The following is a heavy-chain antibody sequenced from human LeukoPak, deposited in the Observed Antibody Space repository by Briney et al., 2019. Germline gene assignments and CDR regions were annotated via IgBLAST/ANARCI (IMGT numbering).Heavy chain of an antibody. CDR3: ARGGVYYGSGSYYKGNWFDP. Sequence: GGSLRLSCAASGFTFSRYWMNWVRQAPGKGLEWVSSISSSSSYIYYADSVKGRFTISRDNAKNSLYLQMNSLRAEDTAVYYCARGGVYYGSGSYYKGNWFDPWGQGTLVTVSS. D-gene: IGHD3-10*01. J-gene: IGHJ5*02. CDR2: ISSSSSYI. CDR1: GFTFSRYW. V-gene: IGHV3-21*01.